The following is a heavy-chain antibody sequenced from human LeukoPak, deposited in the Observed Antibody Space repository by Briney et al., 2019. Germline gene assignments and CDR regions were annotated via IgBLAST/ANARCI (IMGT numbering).Heavy chain of an antibody. Sequence: GESLKISCKGSGYSFTSYWIGWVRQMPGKGLEWMGIIYPGDFDTRYSPSFQGQVTISADKSISTAYLQWSSLKASDTAMYYCATTRIAAAGTEAFDIWGQGTMVTVSS. CDR3: ATTRIAAAGTEAFDI. CDR2: IYPGDFDT. V-gene: IGHV5-51*01. J-gene: IGHJ3*02. D-gene: IGHD6-13*01. CDR1: GYSFTSYW.